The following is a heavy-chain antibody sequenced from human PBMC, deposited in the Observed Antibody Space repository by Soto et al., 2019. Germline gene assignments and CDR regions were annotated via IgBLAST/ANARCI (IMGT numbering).Heavy chain of an antibody. CDR3: ARVYHYYFDY. D-gene: IGHD2-2*01. V-gene: IGHV1-18*01. CDR1: GYTFTNHD. J-gene: IGHJ4*02. CDR2: ISAYNGNT. Sequence: QVQLVQSGAEVKKPGASVKVSCKASGYTFTNHDINWVRQAPGQGLEWMGWISAYNGNTNYAQNFQGRVTMTTDTSTSTDYMELRSLRSDDTAVYYCARVYHYYFDYWGQGSLVTVSS.